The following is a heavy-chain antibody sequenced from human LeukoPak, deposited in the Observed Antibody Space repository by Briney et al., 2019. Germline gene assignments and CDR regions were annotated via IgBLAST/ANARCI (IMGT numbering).Heavy chain of an antibody. CDR3: ARGRGFTMVRGVYLDY. D-gene: IGHD3-10*01. CDR1: GFTFSSHS. J-gene: IGHJ4*02. V-gene: IGHV3-21*01. Sequence: PGGSLRLSCAASGFTFSSHSMNWVRQAPGKGLEWVSSISSSSSYIYYTDSVKGRFTISRDNAKNSLYLQMNSLRAEDTAVYYCARGRGFTMVRGVYLDYWGQGTLVTVSS. CDR2: ISSSSSYI.